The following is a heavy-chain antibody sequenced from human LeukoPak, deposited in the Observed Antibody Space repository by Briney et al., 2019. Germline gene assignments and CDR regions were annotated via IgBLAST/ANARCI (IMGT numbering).Heavy chain of an antibody. J-gene: IGHJ4*02. CDR2: INPNSGGT. D-gene: IGHD2-15*01. CDR3: ARSRGCSGGSCFYYFDY. CDR1: GYTFTGYY. Sequence: GASVKVSCKASGYTFTGYYMHWVRQAPGQGLEWMGWINPNSGGTNYAQEFQGWVTMTRDTSISTAYMELSRLRSDDTAVYYCARSRGCSGGSCFYYFDYWGQGTLVTVSS. V-gene: IGHV1-2*04.